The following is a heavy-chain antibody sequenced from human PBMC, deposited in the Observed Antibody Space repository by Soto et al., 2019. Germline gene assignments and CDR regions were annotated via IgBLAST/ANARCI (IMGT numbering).Heavy chain of an antibody. CDR2: IFYSGST. CDR1: GGSISSTSYY. CDR3: ARHAAAPGSRVEIDP. V-gene: IGHV4-39*01. J-gene: IGHJ5*02. D-gene: IGHD6-13*01. Sequence: QLQLQESGPGLVKPSETLSLTCTVSGGSISSTSYYWGWIRQPPGRGLEWIGSIFYSGSTYYNPSLKSRVTISVDTSKNQFSLKLSSVTAADTAVYYCARHAAAPGSRVEIDPWGQGTLVTVSS.